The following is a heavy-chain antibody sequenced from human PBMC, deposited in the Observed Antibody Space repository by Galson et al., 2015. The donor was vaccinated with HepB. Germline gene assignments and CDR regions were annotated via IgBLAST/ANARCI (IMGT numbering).Heavy chain of an antibody. V-gene: IGHV3-11*06. Sequence: SLRLSCAASGFTFSDYYMSWIRQAPGKGLEWVSYISSSSSYTNYADSVKGRFTISRDNAKNSLYLQMNSLRAEDTAVYYCARDHRLGYCSSTSCYGSNYYYGMDVWGQGTAVTVSS. CDR2: ISSSSSYT. J-gene: IGHJ6*02. CDR3: ARDHRLGYCSSTSCYGSNYYYGMDV. CDR1: GFTFSDYY. D-gene: IGHD2-2*01.